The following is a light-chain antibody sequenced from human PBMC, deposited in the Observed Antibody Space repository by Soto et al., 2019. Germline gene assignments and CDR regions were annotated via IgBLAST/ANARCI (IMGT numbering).Light chain of an antibody. Sequence: QSALTQPASVSGSPGQSITISCSGASGDIGPYDYVSWYQHHPGRAPKLLIYEVSNRPSGVSYRFSGSKSGNTASLTISGLQAEDEGDYYCTTFAPGRIYVFGSGTKLTVL. CDR3: TTFAPGRIYV. J-gene: IGLJ1*01. CDR2: EVS. V-gene: IGLV2-14*01. CDR1: SGDIGPYDY.